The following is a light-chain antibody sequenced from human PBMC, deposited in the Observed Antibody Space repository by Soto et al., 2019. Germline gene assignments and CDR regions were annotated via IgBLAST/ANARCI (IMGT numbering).Light chain of an antibody. CDR3: QQRSNWAIT. J-gene: IGKJ5*01. V-gene: IGKV3-11*01. CDR1: QSVSSY. CDR2: DAS. Sequence: EIVLTQSPATLSLSPGERATLSCRASQSVSSYLAWYKQKPGQAHRLLIYDASNRATGIPARFSGSGSGTNFTLTISSLEPEDFAVYYCQQRSNWAITFGQGTRLEIK.